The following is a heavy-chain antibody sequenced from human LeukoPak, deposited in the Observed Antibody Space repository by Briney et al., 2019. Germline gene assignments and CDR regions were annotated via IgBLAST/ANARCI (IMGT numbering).Heavy chain of an antibody. V-gene: IGHV1-2*02. J-gene: IGHJ3*02. CDR3: ARDLYSSGWTDTFEI. CDR1: GYTFSDYY. D-gene: IGHD6-19*01. CDR2: IHPNSSGT. Sequence: ASVKVSCKASGYTFSDYYMHWVRQAPGQGLEWMGWIHPNSSGTNYAQKFQGRVTMTRDTSITTAYMELSRLRSDDTAVYYCARDLYSSGWTDTFEIWGQGTMVTVSS.